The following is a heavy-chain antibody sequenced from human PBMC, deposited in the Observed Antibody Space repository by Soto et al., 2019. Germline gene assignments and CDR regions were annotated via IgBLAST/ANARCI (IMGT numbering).Heavy chain of an antibody. CDR1: GDSISSNNYH. J-gene: IGHJ4*02. D-gene: IGHD3-10*01. CDR3: ARHRGPTGPNS. V-gene: IGHV4-39*01. Sequence: QLQLQESGPGLVKPSETLSLTCTVSGDSISSNNYHWGWIRQPPGKGLEWIGSMYHSGNTYHNPSLKSRVTISVDPSKNQLSLNLRSVTAADTAVYYCARHRGPTGPNSWGQGTLVTVSS. CDR2: MYHSGNT.